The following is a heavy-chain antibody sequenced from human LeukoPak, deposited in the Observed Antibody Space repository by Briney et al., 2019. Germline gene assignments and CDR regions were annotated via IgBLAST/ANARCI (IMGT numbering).Heavy chain of an antibody. D-gene: IGHD2-2*01. CDR3: ARSSSPAFDI. CDR1: GGSISSSSYY. Sequence: PSETLSLTCTVSGGSISSSSYYWGWIRQPPGKGLEWIGSIYYSGSTYYNPSLKSRVTISVDTSKDQFSLKLSSVTAADTAVYYCARSSSPAFDIWGQGTMVTVSS. CDR2: IYYSGST. J-gene: IGHJ3*02. V-gene: IGHV4-39*07.